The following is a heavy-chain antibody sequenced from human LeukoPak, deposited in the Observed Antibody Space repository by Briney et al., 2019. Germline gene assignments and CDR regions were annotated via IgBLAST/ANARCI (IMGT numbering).Heavy chain of an antibody. Sequence: SETLSLTCAVYGGSFSGYYWNWIRQSPGKGLEWIGEINHSGSTNYNPSLKSRVTISVDTSKNQFSLKLSSVTAADTAVYYCARFRDSSGPPGFDYWGQGTLVTVSS. CDR2: INHSGST. D-gene: IGHD3-22*01. CDR1: GGSFSGYY. CDR3: ARFRDSSGPPGFDY. J-gene: IGHJ4*02. V-gene: IGHV4-34*01.